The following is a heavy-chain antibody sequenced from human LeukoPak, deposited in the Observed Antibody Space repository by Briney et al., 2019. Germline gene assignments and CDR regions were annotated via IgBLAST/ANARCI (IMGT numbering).Heavy chain of an antibody. CDR1: GFTFSSYS. CDR2: ISSSSSTI. D-gene: IGHD2-21*02. Sequence: GGSLRLSCAASGFTFSSYSMNWVRQAPGKGLEWVSYISSSSSTIYYADSVKSRFTISRDNAKNSLYLQMNSLRAEDTAVYHCARVKAGGDYKWDAFDIWGQGTMVTVSS. V-gene: IGHV3-48*01. J-gene: IGHJ3*02. CDR3: ARVKAGGDYKWDAFDI.